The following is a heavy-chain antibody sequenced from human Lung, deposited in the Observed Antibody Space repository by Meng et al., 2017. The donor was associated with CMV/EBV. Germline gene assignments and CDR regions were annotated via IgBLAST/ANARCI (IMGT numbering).Heavy chain of an antibody. CDR1: GGSISSSSYY. V-gene: IGHV4-39*02. Sequence: ETLSLTCTVSGGSISSSSYYWGWIRQPPGKGLEWIGSIYYSGSTYYNPSLKSRVTISVDTSKNQFSLKLSSVTAADTAVYYCARDATIFGVVDPYYYGMDVWGQGTTVTVSS. CDR2: IYYSGST. CDR3: ARDATIFGVVDPYYYGMDV. J-gene: IGHJ6*02. D-gene: IGHD3-3*01.